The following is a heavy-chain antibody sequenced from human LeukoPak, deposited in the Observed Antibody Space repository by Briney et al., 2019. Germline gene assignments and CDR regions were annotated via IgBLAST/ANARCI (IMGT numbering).Heavy chain of an antibody. D-gene: IGHD3-10*01. J-gene: IGHJ6*03. CDR2: MSFDGSHI. V-gene: IGHV3-30*01. CDR3: ARGGTYYYQYYYMDV. Sequence: GGSLRLSCTASEFTFSTHAMNWVRQAPGKGLDWVAVMSFDGSHIYYADSVKGRFTISGDNSNNTLFLQMNSLNVDDTAVYHCARGGTYYYQYYYMDVWGKGTTVTVSS. CDR1: EFTFSTHA.